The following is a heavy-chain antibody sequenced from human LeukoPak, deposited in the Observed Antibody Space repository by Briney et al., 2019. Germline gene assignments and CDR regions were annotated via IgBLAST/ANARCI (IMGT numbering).Heavy chain of an antibody. CDR1: GGSISSSSYY. CDR3: ARGDDFWSGYYTDYFDY. J-gene: IGHJ4*02. CDR2: IYYSGST. Sequence: SETLSFTCTVSGGSISSSSYYWGWIRQPPGKGLEWIGGIYYSGSTYYNPSLKSRVTISVDTSKNQFSLKLSSVTAADTAVYYCARGDDFWSGYYTDYFDYWGQGTLVTVSS. V-gene: IGHV4-39*01. D-gene: IGHD3-3*01.